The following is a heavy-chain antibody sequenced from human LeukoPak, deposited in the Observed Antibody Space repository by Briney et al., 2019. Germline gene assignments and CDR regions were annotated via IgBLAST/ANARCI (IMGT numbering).Heavy chain of an antibody. CDR1: GGSFSGYY. J-gene: IGHJ4*02. CDR2: INHIGST. CDR3: ARVGSGRWLQLFDY. D-gene: IGHD5-24*01. V-gene: IGHV4-34*01. Sequence: SETLSLTCAVYGGSFSGYYWSWIRQPPGKGLEWIGEINHIGSTNYNPSLKSRVTISVDTSKNQFSLKLSSVTAADTAVYYCARVGSGRWLQLFDYRGQGTLVAVSS.